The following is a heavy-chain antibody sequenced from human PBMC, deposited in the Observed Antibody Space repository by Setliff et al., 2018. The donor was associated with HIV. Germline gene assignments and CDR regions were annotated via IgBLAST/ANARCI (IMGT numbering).Heavy chain of an antibody. Sequence: GGSLRLSCAASGFTFSSYTMNWVRQAPGKGLEWVGRIKGKTDGETTEYAAPVKGRFIISRDESGDTLFLQMNSLKTDDTAVYYGTTTPQWFYRSHWGQGTLVTVSS. J-gene: IGHJ4*02. CDR1: GFTFSSYT. D-gene: IGHD3-22*01. CDR2: IKGKTDGETT. CDR3: TTTPQWFYRSH. V-gene: IGHV3-15*01.